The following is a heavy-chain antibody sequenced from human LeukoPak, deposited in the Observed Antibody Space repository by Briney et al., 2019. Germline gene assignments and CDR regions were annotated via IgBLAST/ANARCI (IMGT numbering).Heavy chain of an antibody. V-gene: IGHV1-18*01. J-gene: IGHJ4*02. Sequence: ASVKVSCKASGYTFTSYGISWVRQAPGQGLEWMGWISAYNGNTNYAQKLQGRVTMTTDTSTSTAYMELRSLRSDDTAVYYCARAVLYYYDSSGCNPFDYWGQGTLVTVSS. CDR3: ARAVLYYYDSSGCNPFDY. D-gene: IGHD3-22*01. CDR2: ISAYNGNT. CDR1: GYTFTSYG.